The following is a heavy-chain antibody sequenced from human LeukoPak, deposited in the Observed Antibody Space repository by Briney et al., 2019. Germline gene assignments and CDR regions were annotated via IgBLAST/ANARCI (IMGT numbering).Heavy chain of an antibody. J-gene: IGHJ4*02. D-gene: IGHD3-10*01. Sequence: SETLSLTCTVSGGSISSYYWSWIRQPAGRGLEWIGRIYISGSTNYNPSLKSRVSMSVDTSKNHFSLKLSSVTAADTAVYYCARWTTLVRGFDYWGQGTLVTVSS. CDR3: ARWTTLVRGFDY. CDR1: GGSISSYY. V-gene: IGHV4-4*07. CDR2: IYISGST.